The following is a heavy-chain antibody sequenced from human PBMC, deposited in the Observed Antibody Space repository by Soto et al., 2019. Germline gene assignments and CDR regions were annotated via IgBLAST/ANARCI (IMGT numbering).Heavy chain of an antibody. D-gene: IGHD7-27*01. CDR2: IYDSGNT. CDR3: ATCQLGEYYYAMDI. V-gene: IGHV4-4*02. CDR1: GDSITSYKW. Sequence: ASETLSLTCGVSGDSITSYKWWTWVRQTPGKGLEWIGEIYDSGNTRYNPSLKSRVTISKDTSKKELSLKLNSVTVADTAVYYCATCQLGEYYYAMDIWGQGTTVTVSS. J-gene: IGHJ6*02.